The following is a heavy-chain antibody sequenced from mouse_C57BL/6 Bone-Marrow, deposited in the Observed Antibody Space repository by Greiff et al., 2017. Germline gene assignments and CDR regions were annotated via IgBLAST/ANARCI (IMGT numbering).Heavy chain of an antibody. Sequence: EVKVVESGGGLVKPGGSLKLSCAASGFTFSSYTMSWVRQTPEKRLEWVATISGGGGNTYYPDSVKCRFTISRDNAKNTLYLQMSSLRYEDTALYYCARPHYFGTLFAYWGQVTLVTVSA. J-gene: IGHJ3*01. D-gene: IGHD1-1*01. CDR1: GFTFSSYT. CDR3: ARPHYFGTLFAY. CDR2: ISGGGGNT. V-gene: IGHV5-9*01.